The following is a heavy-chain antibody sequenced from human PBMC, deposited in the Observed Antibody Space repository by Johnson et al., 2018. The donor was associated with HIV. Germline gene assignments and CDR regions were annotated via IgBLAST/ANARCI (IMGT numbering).Heavy chain of an antibody. V-gene: IGHV3-9*01. CDR1: GFTFDDYA. CDR3: AKDMVVRENGAFDI. CDR2: ISGNSGSI. J-gene: IGHJ3*02. D-gene: IGHD3-10*01. Sequence: VQLVESGGGLVQPGRSLRLSCAASGFTFDDYAMHWVRQAPGKGLEWVSGISGNSGSIGYADYVKGRFTISRDNAKNSLYLQMNSLRAEDTALYYCAKDMVVRENGAFDIWGQGTMVTVSS.